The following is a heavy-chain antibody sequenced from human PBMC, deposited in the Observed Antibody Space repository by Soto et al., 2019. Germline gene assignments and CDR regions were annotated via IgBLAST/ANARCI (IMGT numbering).Heavy chain of an antibody. CDR1: GFAFSDYS. CDR2: ISGGGGNT. V-gene: IGHV3-23*01. Sequence: DVQLLESGGVVVQSGGSLRLSCSASGFAFSDYSMHWVRQAPGKGPEWVSAISGGGGNTYYAGSVNGRFTISRDNSRNTLYLQMHSLRDDDTALYYCAKETYGSGWTLDSWGQGTRATVSS. D-gene: IGHD6-19*01. CDR3: AKETYGSGWTLDS. J-gene: IGHJ4*02.